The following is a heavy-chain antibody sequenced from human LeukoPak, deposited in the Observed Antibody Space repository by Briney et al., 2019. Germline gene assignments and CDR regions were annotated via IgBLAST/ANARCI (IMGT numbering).Heavy chain of an antibody. V-gene: IGHV4-34*01. Sequence: SETLSLTCAVYGGSFSGYYWSWIRQPPGKGLEWIREINHSGSTNYNPSLKSRVTISVDTSKNQFSLELSSVTAADTAVYYCARADIVLMVSASETYYFDYWGQGTLVTVSS. J-gene: IGHJ4*02. CDR3: ARADIVLMVSASETYYFDY. CDR2: INHSGST. D-gene: IGHD2-8*01. CDR1: GGSFSGYY.